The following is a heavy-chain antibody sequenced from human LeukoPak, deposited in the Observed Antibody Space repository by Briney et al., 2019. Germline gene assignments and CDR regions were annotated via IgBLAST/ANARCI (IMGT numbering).Heavy chain of an antibody. V-gene: IGHV3-64D*06. J-gene: IGHJ4*02. CDR1: GFTFSSYA. D-gene: IGHD2-2*01. Sequence: GGSLRLSCSASGFTFSSYAMHWVRQAPGKGLEYVSAISSNGGSTYYADSVKGRFTISRDNSKNTLYLQMSSLRAEDTAVYYCAKDGDIVVVPAAMGPFDYWGQGTLVTVSS. CDR3: AKDGDIVVVPAAMGPFDY. CDR2: ISSNGGST.